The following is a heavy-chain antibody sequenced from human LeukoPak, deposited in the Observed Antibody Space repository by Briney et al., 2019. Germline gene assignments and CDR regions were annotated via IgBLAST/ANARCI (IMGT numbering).Heavy chain of an antibody. V-gene: IGHV1-69*13. Sequence: GGSVNDSFMRSVGTLSSYAISGVRQAPGQGLEWMGGIIPIFATANYEQRFQGRVTITADESTSTAYIALSSLRPEDTAVYYCARDPTSYDYVWGSYRPPGWFDPWGQGTLVTVSS. CDR3: ARDPTSYDYVWGSYRPPGWFDP. CDR1: VGTLSSYA. J-gene: IGHJ5*02. CDR2: IIPIFATA. D-gene: IGHD3-16*02.